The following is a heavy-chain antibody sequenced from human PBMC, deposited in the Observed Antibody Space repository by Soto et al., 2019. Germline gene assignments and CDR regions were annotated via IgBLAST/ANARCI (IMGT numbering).Heavy chain of an antibody. J-gene: IGHJ4*02. CDR1: GFTFSSYA. CDR3: AKDGIMITFGGVIPPTDY. Sequence: PGGSLRLSCAASGFTFSSYAMSWVRQAPGKGLEWVSAISGSGGSTYYADSVKGRFTISRDNSKNTLYLQMNSLRAEDTAVYYCAKDGIMITFGGVIPPTDYWGQGTLVTVSS. V-gene: IGHV3-23*01. D-gene: IGHD3-16*02. CDR2: ISGSGGST.